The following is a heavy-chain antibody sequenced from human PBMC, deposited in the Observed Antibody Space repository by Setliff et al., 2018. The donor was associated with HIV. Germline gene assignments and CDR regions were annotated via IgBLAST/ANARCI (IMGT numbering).Heavy chain of an antibody. CDR1: GYTFTNYG. CDR2: ISGYNGNT. D-gene: IGHD3-10*02. Sequence: ASVKVSCKASGYTFTNYGISWVRQAPGQGLEWMGWISGYNGNTNHVQRFKGRVTMTADTSTSTAYMELRSLRSDDTAVYYCAREYHVAPAGTKLANYFDLWGQGTLVTVSS. V-gene: IGHV1-18*01. CDR3: AREYHVAPAGTKLANYFDL. J-gene: IGHJ4*02.